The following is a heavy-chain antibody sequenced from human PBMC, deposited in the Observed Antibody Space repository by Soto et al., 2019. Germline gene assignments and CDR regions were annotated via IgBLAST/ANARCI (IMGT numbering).Heavy chain of an antibody. CDR3: ARHTVVGVWLNDY. D-gene: IGHD6-19*01. CDR1: P. Sequence: PVHWGRQAPGTGLEWVAVTSSDGNLKYYEDSVKGRFTISRDNSKNTLYLQMSSLRIDDTAVYYCARHTVVGVWLNDYWGQGTLVTVSS. J-gene: IGHJ4*02. CDR2: TSSDGNLK. V-gene: IGHV3-30-3*01.